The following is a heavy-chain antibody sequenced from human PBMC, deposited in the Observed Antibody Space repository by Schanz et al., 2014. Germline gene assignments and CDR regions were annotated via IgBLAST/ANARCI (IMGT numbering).Heavy chain of an antibody. CDR3: ARDGEAAAGCDY. V-gene: IGHV1-46*03. CDR2: INPSGGST. J-gene: IGHJ4*02. CDR1: GYTFTSYY. Sequence: QVQLVQSGAEVKKPGASVKVSCKASGYTFTSYYMHWVRQAPGQGLEWMGIINPSGGSTSYAQKCQGRVTMTRDTSTSTVYMELSSLRSEDTAVYYCARDGEAAAGCDYWGQGTLVNGSS. D-gene: IGHD6-13*01.